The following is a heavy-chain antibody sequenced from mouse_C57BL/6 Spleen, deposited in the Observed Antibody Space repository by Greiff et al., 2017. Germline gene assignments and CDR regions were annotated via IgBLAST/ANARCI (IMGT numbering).Heavy chain of an antibody. D-gene: IGHD2-5*01. CDR3: AGGDSNYGSWFAY. V-gene: IGHV1-53*01. Sequence: VQLQQPGTELVKPGASVKLSCKASGYTFTSYWMHWVKQRPGQGLEWIGNINPSNGGTNYNEKFKSKATLTVDKSSSTAYMQLSSLTSEDSAVXYCAGGDSNYGSWFAYWGQGTLVTVSA. CDR1: GYTFTSYW. J-gene: IGHJ3*01. CDR2: INPSNGGT.